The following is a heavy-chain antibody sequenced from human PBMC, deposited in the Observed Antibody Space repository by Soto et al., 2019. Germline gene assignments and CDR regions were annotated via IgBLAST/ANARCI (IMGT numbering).Heavy chain of an antibody. CDR1: GGTFSSYT. D-gene: IGHD6-13*01. J-gene: IGHJ6*02. CDR3: ARSVAAAGIGYYYYGMDV. Sequence: SVKVSCKASGGTFSSYTISWVRQAPGQGLEWMGRIIPILGIANYAQKFQGRVTITADKSTSTAYMELSSLRSEDTAVYYCARSVAAAGIGYYYYGMDVWGQGTTVTVSS. V-gene: IGHV1-69*02. CDR2: IIPILGIA.